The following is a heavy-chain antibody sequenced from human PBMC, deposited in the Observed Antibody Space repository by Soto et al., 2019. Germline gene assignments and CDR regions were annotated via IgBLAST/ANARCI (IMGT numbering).Heavy chain of an antibody. V-gene: IGHV3-21*02. D-gene: IGHD2-21*01. Sequence: EVQLVESGGGLVKPGGSLRLSCAASGFTFTNHNMNWVRQAPGKGLEWVSSISSSSSFRNYADSVKGRFSISSDNDKNLVYLQMDSLRAEDTAVYYCARDPPLSVLVVVATDDFWGQGTLVTVSS. J-gene: IGHJ4*02. CDR1: GFTFTNHN. CDR3: ARDPPLSVLVVVATDDF. CDR2: ISSSSSFR.